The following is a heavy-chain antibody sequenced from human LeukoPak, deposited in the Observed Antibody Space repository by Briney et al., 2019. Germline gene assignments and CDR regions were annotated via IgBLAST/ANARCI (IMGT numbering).Heavy chain of an antibody. CDR3: ARDLRTGGY. Sequence: SETLSLTCAVYGGSFSGYYWSWIRQPPGKGLGWIGKINHSGSTNYNPSLKSRVTISVDTSKNQFSLKLSSVTAADTAVYYCARDLRTGGYWGQGTLVTVSS. CDR2: INHSGST. D-gene: IGHD4-17*01. V-gene: IGHV4-34*01. CDR1: GGSFSGYY. J-gene: IGHJ4*02.